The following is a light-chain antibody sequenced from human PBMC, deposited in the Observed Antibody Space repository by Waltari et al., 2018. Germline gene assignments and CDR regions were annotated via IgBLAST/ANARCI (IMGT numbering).Light chain of an antibody. CDR1: PSISTY. CDR2: AAS. J-gene: IGKJ4*01. Sequence: DIQMTQSPSSLSAYVGDTVTVTCRASPSISTYLNWYQQKPGKAPKLLFYAASSLQRGVPSRFRGSVSGTEFTLTISSLQPEDFATYYCQQSYTTPSLTFGGGTKVEMK. CDR3: QQSYTTPSLT. V-gene: IGKV1-39*01.